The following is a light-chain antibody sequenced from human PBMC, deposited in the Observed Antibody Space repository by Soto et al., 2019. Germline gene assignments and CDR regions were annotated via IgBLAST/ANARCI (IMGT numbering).Light chain of an antibody. CDR3: SSYTGSSTLLV. Sequence: SALTQPASVSGSPGQSITISCTATSSDVGGYNYVSWYQHHPGKAPKLKIYDVNNRPSGVSNRFSGSKSGNTASLTISGLQAEDEADYYCSSYTGSSTLLVFGGGTKLTVL. J-gene: IGLJ2*01. CDR2: DVN. CDR1: SSDVGGYNY. V-gene: IGLV2-14*03.